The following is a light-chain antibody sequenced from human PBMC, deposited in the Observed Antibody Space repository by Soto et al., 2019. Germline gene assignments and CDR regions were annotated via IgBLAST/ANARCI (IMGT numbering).Light chain of an antibody. Sequence: EIVLTHFPGTLSLSPGEGATLSCRASQSVDNYLAWYQQKPGQAPRLLIFDASFRATGTPARFSGSGSGTDFTLSISRLEPEDFAVYYCLQRNTWPWTFGQGTKV. CDR2: DAS. CDR1: QSVDNY. V-gene: IGKV3-11*01. J-gene: IGKJ1*01. CDR3: LQRNTWPWT.